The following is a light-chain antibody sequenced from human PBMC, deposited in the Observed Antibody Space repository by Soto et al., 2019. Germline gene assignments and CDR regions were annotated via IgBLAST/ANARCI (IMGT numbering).Light chain of an antibody. CDR1: QSISNY. CDR3: QHSYSPPYT. Sequence: DIQMTQSPSSLSASLGDRVTITCRASQSISNYLNRYQHKPGKAPNLLISAASTLQSGVPSRFSGSGSGTDFTLTISSLQPEDFATYYCQHSYSPPYTFGPGTKLQIK. V-gene: IGKV1-39*01. J-gene: IGKJ2*01. CDR2: AAS.